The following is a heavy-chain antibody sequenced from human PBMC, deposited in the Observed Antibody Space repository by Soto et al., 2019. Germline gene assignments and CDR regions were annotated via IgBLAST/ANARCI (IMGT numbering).Heavy chain of an antibody. D-gene: IGHD7-27*01. CDR1: GGSISSYY. CDR3: ARHPLTGDFDY. J-gene: IGHJ4*02. V-gene: IGHV4-59*08. Sequence: PSETLSLTCTVSGGSISSYYWSWIRQPPGKGLEWIGYIYYSGSTNYNPSLKSRVTISVDTSKNQFSLKLSSVTAADTAVYYCARHPLTGDFDYWGQGTLVTVSS. CDR2: IYYSGST.